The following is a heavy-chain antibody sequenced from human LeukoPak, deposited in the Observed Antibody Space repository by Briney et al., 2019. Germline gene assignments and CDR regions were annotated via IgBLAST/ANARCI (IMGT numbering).Heavy chain of an antibody. Sequence: GGSLRLSCAASGLTFSSYGMHWVRQAPGKGLEWVAFIRYDGSNKYYADSVKGRFTISRDNSKNTLYLQMNSLRAEDTAVYYCAKDLTTVTTSDFDYWGQGTLVTVSS. CDR2: IRYDGSNK. CDR1: GLTFSSYG. D-gene: IGHD4-11*01. J-gene: IGHJ4*02. CDR3: AKDLTTVTTSDFDY. V-gene: IGHV3-30*02.